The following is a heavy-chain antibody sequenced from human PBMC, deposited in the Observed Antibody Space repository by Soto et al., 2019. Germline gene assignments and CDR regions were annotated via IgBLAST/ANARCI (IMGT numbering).Heavy chain of an antibody. D-gene: IGHD5-12*01. V-gene: IGHV1-69*13. CDR2: IIPIFGTA. CDR3: ARGRLRPTRYYFDY. CDR1: GYTFTSYG. J-gene: IGHJ4*02. Sequence: QVQLVQSGAEVKKPGASVKVSCKASGYTFTSYGISWVRQAPGQGLEWMGGIIPIFGTANYAQKFQGRVTITADESTSTAYMELSSLRSEDTAVYYCARGRLRPTRYYFDYWGQGTLVTVSS.